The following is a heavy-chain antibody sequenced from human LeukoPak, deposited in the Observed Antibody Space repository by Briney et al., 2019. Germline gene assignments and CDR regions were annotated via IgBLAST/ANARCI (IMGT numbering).Heavy chain of an antibody. J-gene: IGHJ4*02. D-gene: IGHD5-18*01. V-gene: IGHV4-34*01. CDR2: INHSGST. Sequence: SETLSLTCAVYGGSFSGYYWSWIRQPPGEGLEWIGEINHSGSTNYNPSLKSRVTISVDTSKNQFSLKLSSVTAADTAVYYCARRQGRYSPHFGYWGQGTLVTVSS. CDR1: GGSFSGYY. CDR3: ARRQGRYSPHFGY.